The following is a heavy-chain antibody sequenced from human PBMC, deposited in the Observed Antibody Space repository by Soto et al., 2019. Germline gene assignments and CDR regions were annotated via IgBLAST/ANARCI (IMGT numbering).Heavy chain of an antibody. CDR1: GGTFSSYA. D-gene: IGHD1-26*01. V-gene: IGHV1-18*01. CDR3: AREWYRGQLANDAFDI. CDR2: ISAYNGNT. J-gene: IGHJ3*02. Sequence: QVQLVQSGAEVKKPGSSVKVSCKASGGTFSSYAISWVRQAPGQGLEWMGWISAYNGNTNYAQKLQGRVTMTTDTSTSTAYMELRSLRSDDTAVYYCAREWYRGQLANDAFDIWGQGTMVTVSS.